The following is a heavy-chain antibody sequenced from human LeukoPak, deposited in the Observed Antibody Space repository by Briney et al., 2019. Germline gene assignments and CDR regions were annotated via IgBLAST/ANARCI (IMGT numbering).Heavy chain of an antibody. V-gene: IGHV1-2*04. CDR3: ARERRQGGGFDP. Sequence: GASVKVSCKASGYTFTGYYMHWVRQAPGQVLGLMEWINPNSGGTNYAQKFQGWVTITRDTNISTAYMELSRLRSDDTAVYYCARERRQGGGFDPWGQGTLVTVSS. D-gene: IGHD3-10*01. J-gene: IGHJ5*02. CDR2: INPNSGGT. CDR1: GYTFTGYY.